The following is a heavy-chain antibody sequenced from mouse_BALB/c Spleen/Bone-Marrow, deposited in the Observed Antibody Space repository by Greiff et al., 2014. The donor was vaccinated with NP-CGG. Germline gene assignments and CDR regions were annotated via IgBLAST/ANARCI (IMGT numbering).Heavy chain of an antibody. V-gene: IGHV1S81*02. D-gene: IGHD2-2*01. Sequence: KQSGAELVKPEASLKLSCKASGYTFTNYWIHWVKQRPGQGLEWIGEINPSNGRTNYNEKFKTKATLTVDKSSSTAYMQLSSLTSEDSAVNYCAARLSHLAMDYWGQGTSVTVSS. CDR3: AARLSHLAMDY. CDR2: INPSNGRT. CDR1: GYTFTNYW. J-gene: IGHJ4*01.